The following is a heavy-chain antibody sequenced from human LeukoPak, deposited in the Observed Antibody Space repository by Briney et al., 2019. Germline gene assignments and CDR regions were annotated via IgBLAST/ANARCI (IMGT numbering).Heavy chain of an antibody. CDR3: ARVYYDSSGFIFYFDY. Sequence: ASVKVSCKAPGYTFTSYDINWVRQATGQGLEWMGWMNPNSGNTGYAQKFQGRVTMTRNTSISTAYMELSSLRSEDTAVYYCARVYYDSSGFIFYFDYWGQGTLVTVSS. CDR2: MNPNSGNT. D-gene: IGHD3-22*01. V-gene: IGHV1-8*01. CDR1: GYTFTSYD. J-gene: IGHJ4*02.